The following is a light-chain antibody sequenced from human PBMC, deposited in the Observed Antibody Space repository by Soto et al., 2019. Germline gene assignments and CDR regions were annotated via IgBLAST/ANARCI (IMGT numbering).Light chain of an antibody. CDR1: QIISSY. CDR2: AAS. J-gene: IGKJ2*01. CDR3: QQNYSTPWT. V-gene: IGKV1-39*01. Sequence: DIQVTQSPSSLSASVGDRVTITCRASQIISSYLNWYQQKPGKAPKLLIYAASSLQSGVPSRFSGTESGTDFTLTNTSMQPEDFATYYCQQNYSTPWTFGQGTKLEIK.